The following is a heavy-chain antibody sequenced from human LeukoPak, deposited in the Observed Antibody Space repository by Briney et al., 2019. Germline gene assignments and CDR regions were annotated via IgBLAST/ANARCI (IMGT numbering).Heavy chain of an antibody. D-gene: IGHD2-8*01. CDR1: GGSFSGYY. Sequence: SGTLSLTCAVYGGSFSGYYWSWIRLPPGKGLEWIGEINHSGSTNYNPSLKSRVTISVDTSKNQFSLKLSSVTAADTAVYYCARVSTYCTNGVCQQNFDYWGQGTLVTVSS. CDR3: ARVSTYCTNGVCQQNFDY. J-gene: IGHJ4*02. CDR2: INHSGST. V-gene: IGHV4-34*01.